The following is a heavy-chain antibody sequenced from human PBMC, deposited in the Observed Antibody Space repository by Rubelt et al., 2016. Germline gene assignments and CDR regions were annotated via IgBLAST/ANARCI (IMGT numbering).Heavy chain of an antibody. CDR2: ISAYNGNT. Sequence: GASVKVSCKASGYTFTGYYMHWVRQAPGQGLEWMGWISAYNGNTNYAQKLQGRVTMTTDTSTSTAYMELRSLRSDDTAVYYCARGEAGPVGATPSYGMDVWGQGTTVTVSS. J-gene: IGHJ6*02. CDR3: ARGEAGPVGATPSYGMDV. CDR1: GYTFTGYY. V-gene: IGHV1-18*04. D-gene: IGHD1-26*01.